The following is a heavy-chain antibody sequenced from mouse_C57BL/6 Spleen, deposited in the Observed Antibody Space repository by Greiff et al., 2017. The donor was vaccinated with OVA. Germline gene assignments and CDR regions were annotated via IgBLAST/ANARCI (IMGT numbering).Heavy chain of an antibody. Sequence: QVQLQQPGAELVRPGSSVKLSCKASGYTFTSYWMHWVKQRPIQGLEWIGNIDPSDSETHYNQKFKDKAPLTVDKSSSTAYMHLSSLTSEDSAVYYCARSRDGYSFAYWGQGTLVTVSA. J-gene: IGHJ3*01. CDR2: IDPSDSET. D-gene: IGHD2-3*01. V-gene: IGHV1-52*01. CDR3: ARSRDGYSFAY. CDR1: GYTFTSYW.